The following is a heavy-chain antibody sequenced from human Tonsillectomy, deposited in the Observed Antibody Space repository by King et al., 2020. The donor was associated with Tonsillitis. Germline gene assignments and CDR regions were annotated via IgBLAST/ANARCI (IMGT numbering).Heavy chain of an antibody. V-gene: IGHV2-5*01. CDR3: AHRRGYGDKYNWFDP. CDR1: GFSLSTSGVG. CDR2: IYWNDDK. Sequence: TLKESGPTLVKPTQTLTLTCTFSGFSLSTSGVGVGWIRQPPGKALEWLALIYWNDDKRYSPSLKSRLTITKDTSKNQVVLTMTNMDPVDTATYYCAHRRGYGDKYNWFDPWGQGTLVTVSS. D-gene: IGHD4-17*01. J-gene: IGHJ5*02.